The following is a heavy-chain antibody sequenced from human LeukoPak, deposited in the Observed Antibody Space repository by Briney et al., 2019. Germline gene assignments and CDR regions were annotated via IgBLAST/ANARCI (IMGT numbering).Heavy chain of an antibody. CDR2: IGAYNGNT. CDR1: GYTFTSYG. CDR3: ARDFYYYDSSGYYYDY. V-gene: IGHV1-18*01. D-gene: IGHD3-22*01. J-gene: IGHJ4*02. Sequence: ASVKVSCKASGYTFTSYGISWVRQAPGQGLEWMGWIGAYNGNTNYAQKLQGRVTMTTDTSTSTAYMELRSLRSDDTAVYYCARDFYYYDSSGYYYDYWGQGTLVTVSS.